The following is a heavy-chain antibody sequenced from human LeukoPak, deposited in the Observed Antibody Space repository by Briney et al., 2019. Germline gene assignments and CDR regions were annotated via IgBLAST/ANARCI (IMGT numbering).Heavy chain of an antibody. Sequence: ASVKVSCKASGYTFTGYYMHWVRQAPGQGREWMGWINPNSGGTNYAQKFQGRVTMTRDTSISTAYMELSRLRSDDTAVYYRAREGLSIVGATTGFDYWGQGTLVTVSS. J-gene: IGHJ4*02. CDR1: GYTFTGYY. V-gene: IGHV1-2*02. D-gene: IGHD1-26*01. CDR3: AREGLSIVGATTGFDY. CDR2: INPNSGGT.